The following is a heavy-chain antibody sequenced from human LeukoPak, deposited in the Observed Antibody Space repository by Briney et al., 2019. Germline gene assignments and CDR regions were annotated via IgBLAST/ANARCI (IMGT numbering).Heavy chain of an antibody. J-gene: IGHJ5*02. CDR1: GFIVSDNY. CDR2: IYAGGST. CDR3: AGSPKVDVVVPAAT. V-gene: IGHV3-66*01. Sequence: GGSLRLSCAGSGFIVSDNYMTWVRQAPGKGLEWLSIIYAGGSTYSADSVKGRFTISRDKSKNTLYLQMNSLRVEDTAVYYCAGSPKVDVVVPAATWGQGTLVTVSS. D-gene: IGHD2-2*01.